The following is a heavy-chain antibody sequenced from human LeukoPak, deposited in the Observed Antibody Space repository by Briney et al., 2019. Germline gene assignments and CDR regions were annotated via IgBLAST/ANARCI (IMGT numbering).Heavy chain of an antibody. CDR2: INSDGSST. J-gene: IGHJ4*02. CDR3: ARGYYYDSSGFDY. Sequence: RGSLRLSCAASGFTFSSYWMHWVRQAPGKGLVWVSRINSDGSSTSCADSVKGRFTISRDNAKNTLYLQMNSLRAEDTAVYYCARGYYYDSSGFDYWGQGTLVTVSS. D-gene: IGHD3-22*01. CDR1: GFTFSSYW. V-gene: IGHV3-74*01.